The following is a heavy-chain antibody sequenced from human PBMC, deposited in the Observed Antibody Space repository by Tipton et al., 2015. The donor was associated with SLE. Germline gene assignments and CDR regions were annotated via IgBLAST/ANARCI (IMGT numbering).Heavy chain of an antibody. CDR2: IYYSGST. CDR3: ATQPPGGAFDI. J-gene: IGHJ3*02. V-gene: IGHV4-39*01. CDR1: GGSISSGGYY. Sequence: TLSLTCTVSGGSISSGGYYWSWIRQPPGKGLEWIGSIYYSGSTYYNPSLKSRVTISVDTSKNQFSLKLSSVTAADTAVYYCATQPPGGAFDIWGQGTMVTVSS. D-gene: IGHD1-14*01.